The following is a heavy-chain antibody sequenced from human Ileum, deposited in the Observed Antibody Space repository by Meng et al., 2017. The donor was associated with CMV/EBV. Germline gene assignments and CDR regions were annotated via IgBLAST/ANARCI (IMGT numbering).Heavy chain of an antibody. CDR1: GYTFSAYY. Sequence: QVQLVQSGAEVKKPGAQVKVSCKASGYTFSAYYMHWVRQAPGQGLEWVGRINPINGVTNYAQKFQGRVALTGDSSINTAYLELSGLTSDDTAIYYCARQIVLTSQTRDFWGQGTLVTVSS. D-gene: IGHD2/OR15-2a*01. CDR2: INPINGVT. J-gene: IGHJ4*02. V-gene: IGHV1-2*06. CDR3: ARQIVLTSQTRDF.